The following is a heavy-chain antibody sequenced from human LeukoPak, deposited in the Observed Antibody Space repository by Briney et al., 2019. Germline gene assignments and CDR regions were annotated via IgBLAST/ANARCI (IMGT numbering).Heavy chain of an antibody. CDR3: ARIYDSSGYPAFDI. CDR2: IYYSGST. D-gene: IGHD3-22*01. Sequence: SETLSLTCTVSGGSISSYYWSWIRQPPGKGLEWIGYIYYSGSTNYNPSLKSRVTISVDTSKNQFSLKLSSLTAADTAVYYCARIYDSSGYPAFDIWGQGTMVTVSS. CDR1: GGSISSYY. J-gene: IGHJ3*02. V-gene: IGHV4-59*01.